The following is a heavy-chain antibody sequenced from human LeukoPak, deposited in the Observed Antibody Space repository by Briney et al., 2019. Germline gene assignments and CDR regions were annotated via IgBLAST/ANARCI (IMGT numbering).Heavy chain of an antibody. CDR1: GGSISSGGYY. CDR3: ALGIAARRSYYYYGMDV. CDR2: IYYSGST. J-gene: IGHJ6*02. D-gene: IGHD6-6*01. V-gene: IGHV4-31*03. Sequence: PSETLSLTCTVSGGSISSGGYYWSWIRQHPGKGLEWIGYIYYSGSTYYNPSLKSRVTISVDTSKNQFSLKLSSVTAADTAVYYCALGIAARRSYYYYGMDVWGQGTTVTVPS.